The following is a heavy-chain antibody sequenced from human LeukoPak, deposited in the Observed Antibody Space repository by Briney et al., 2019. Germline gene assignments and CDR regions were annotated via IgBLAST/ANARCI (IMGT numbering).Heavy chain of an antibody. D-gene: IGHD3-3*01. J-gene: IGHJ4*02. Sequence: GGSLRLSCAASGFTFDDYGMSWVRQAPGKRLEWVSGINWNGGSTGYVDSVKGRFTISRDNSKNTLYLQMGSLRAEDMAVYYCARDLQTLEWLLVSGYWGQGTLVSVSS. CDR3: ARDLQTLEWLLVSGY. CDR1: GFTFDDYG. V-gene: IGHV3-20*04. CDR2: INWNGGST.